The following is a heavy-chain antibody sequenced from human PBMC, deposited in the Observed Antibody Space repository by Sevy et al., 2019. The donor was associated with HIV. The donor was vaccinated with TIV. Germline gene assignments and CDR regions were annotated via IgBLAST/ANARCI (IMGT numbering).Heavy chain of an antibody. CDR3: ARDLEEWELRYLGY. J-gene: IGHJ4*02. V-gene: IGHV3-33*01. CDR2: IWYDGKIA. Sequence: GGSLRLSCAASGFTFSSFGMYWARQAPGEGLEWVAIIWYDGKIALYADSVKGRFTISRDNSKNTLYLQMNSLRAEDTAVYYCARDLEEWELRYLGYWGQGTLVTVSS. CDR1: GFTFSSFG. D-gene: IGHD1-26*01.